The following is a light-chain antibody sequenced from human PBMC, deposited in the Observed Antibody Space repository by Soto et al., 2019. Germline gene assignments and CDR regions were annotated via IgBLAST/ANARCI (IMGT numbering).Light chain of an antibody. CDR2: DAS. CDR1: QSVASNH. J-gene: IGKJ3*01. CDR3: HHYGRSPIFT. Sequence: EVVLTQSPGTLSLSAGERATLSCRASQSVASNHLAWYQQRPGQAPRLLIYDASTRAAGIPDRFSGSGSGTEFTLTISRLEPEDFGVFFCHHYGRSPIFTFGPGTTVDMK. V-gene: IGKV3-20*01.